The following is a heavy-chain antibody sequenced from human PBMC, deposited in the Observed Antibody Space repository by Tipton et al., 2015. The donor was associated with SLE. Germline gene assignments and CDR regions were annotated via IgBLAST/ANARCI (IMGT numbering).Heavy chain of an antibody. Sequence: GLVKPSGTLSLTCTVSGGSISSANWWSWVRQPPGKGLEWIGEIYHSGSTNYNPSLKSRVTISVDTSKNQFSLKLSSVTAADTAVYYCARDDDYGGNSFWGQGTLVTVSS. D-gene: IGHD4-23*01. J-gene: IGHJ4*02. CDR3: ARDDDYGGNSF. CDR1: GGSISSANW. V-gene: IGHV4-4*02. CDR2: IYHSGST.